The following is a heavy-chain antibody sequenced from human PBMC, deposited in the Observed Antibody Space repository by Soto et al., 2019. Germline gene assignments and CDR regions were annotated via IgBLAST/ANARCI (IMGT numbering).Heavy chain of an antibody. V-gene: IGHV4-34*01. CDR1: GRPFSGYY. CDR2: INHSGKT. J-gene: IGHJ5*02. CDR3: VRGGRSCETNQCYTWFGP. Sequence: PSETLSLTCAVYGRPFSGYYWRWMRQPPGKLLQWIAEINHSGKTFYNPYLQSRVRISVDTPKNQLSLSLTSVTAAYTAVHYCVRGGRSCETNQCYTWFGPWHPGTMVTVSS. D-gene: IGHD2-2*02.